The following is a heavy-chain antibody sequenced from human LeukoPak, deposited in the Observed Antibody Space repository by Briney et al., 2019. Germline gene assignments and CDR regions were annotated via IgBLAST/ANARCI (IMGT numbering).Heavy chain of an antibody. CDR2: IIPIFGTA. V-gene: IGHV1-69*13. D-gene: IGHD3-10*02. Sequence: ASVKVSCKASGGTFSSYAISWVRQAPGQGPEWMGGIIPIFGTANYAQKFQGRVTITADESTSTAYMELSSLRSEDTAVYYCARGGMVGELLSNYFDYWGQGTLVTVSS. CDR3: ARGGMVGELLSNYFDY. J-gene: IGHJ4*02. CDR1: GGTFSSYA.